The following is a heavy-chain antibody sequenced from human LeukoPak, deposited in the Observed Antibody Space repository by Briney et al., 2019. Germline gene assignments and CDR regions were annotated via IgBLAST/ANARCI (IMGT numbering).Heavy chain of an antibody. CDR3: AKRGVVIRVILVGFHKEAYYFDS. CDR1: GGSIDSYY. V-gene: IGHV4-59*08. CDR2: IYYSGST. Sequence: SETLSLTCTVSGGSIDSYYWSWIRQPPGKGLEWIGYIYYSGSTNYNPSLKSRVTISVDTSKNQFSLKLSSVTAADTAVYFCAKRGVVIRVILVGFHKEAYYFDSWGQGALVTVSS. D-gene: IGHD3-22*01. J-gene: IGHJ4*02.